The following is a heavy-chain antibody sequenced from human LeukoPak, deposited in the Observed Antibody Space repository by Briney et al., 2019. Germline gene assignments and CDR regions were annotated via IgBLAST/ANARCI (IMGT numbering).Heavy chain of an antibody. Sequence: ASVKVSCKASGYTFTGYYIHWVRQAPGQGLEWMGWINPNSGGTNYAQKLQGRVTMTTDTSTSTAYMELRSLRSDDTAVYYCARVGGTVTLWEAFDIWGQGTMVTVSS. J-gene: IGHJ3*02. CDR2: INPNSGGT. CDR1: GYTFTGYY. CDR3: ARVGGTVTLWEAFDI. V-gene: IGHV1-2*02. D-gene: IGHD4-17*01.